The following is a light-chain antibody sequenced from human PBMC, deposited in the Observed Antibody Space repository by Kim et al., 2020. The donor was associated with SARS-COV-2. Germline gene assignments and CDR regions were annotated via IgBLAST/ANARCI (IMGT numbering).Light chain of an antibody. CDR3: QQYDAYPRT. V-gene: IGKV1-5*03. Sequence: ASVGARVTITCLASQSVTTWLAWYQQKPGQAPKLLIYEASSLQNGVPPRFSGSGSGTEFALTISSLQPEDFATYYCQQYDAYPRTFGQGTKVDIK. J-gene: IGKJ1*01. CDR1: QSVTTW. CDR2: EAS.